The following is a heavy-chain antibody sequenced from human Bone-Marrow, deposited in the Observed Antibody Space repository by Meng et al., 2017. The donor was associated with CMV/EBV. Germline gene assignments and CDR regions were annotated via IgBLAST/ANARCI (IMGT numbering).Heavy chain of an antibody. V-gene: IGHV3-30*04. CDR2: ISYDGSNK. CDR3: ARDQGFCSSTTCHEDYGMDV. Sequence: GGSLRLSCAASGFTFSTYSIHWVRQAPGKGLEWVAVISYDGSNKSYAGSVKGRFTISRDNSKTTVFLQMNSLRAEDTALYYCARDQGFCSSTTCHEDYGMDVWGQGTTVTGSS. J-gene: IGHJ6*02. CDR1: GFTFSTYS. D-gene: IGHD2-2*01.